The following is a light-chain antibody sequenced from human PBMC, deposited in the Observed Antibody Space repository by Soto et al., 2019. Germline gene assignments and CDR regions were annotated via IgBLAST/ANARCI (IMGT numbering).Light chain of an antibody. J-gene: IGKJ3*01. CDR2: KAS. Sequence: DIQVPQSPSTLSASVGDSVTISCRASPIISNWLAWYQQKPGKAPKLLIYKASTLESGVPSRFSGSESGTDFTLTISGLQPDYFATYYCQPYNTFLLTFGPGTKVDIK. CDR3: QPYNTFLLT. V-gene: IGKV1-5*03. CDR1: PIISNW.